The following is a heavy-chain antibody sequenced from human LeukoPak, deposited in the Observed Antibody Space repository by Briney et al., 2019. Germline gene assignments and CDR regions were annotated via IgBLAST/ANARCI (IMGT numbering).Heavy chain of an antibody. CDR3: AREASTSWPNWFDP. CDR2: ISAYNGIT. Sequence: ASVKVSCKASGYTFTTYGSSWVRQAPGQGLEWMGWISAYNGITKYAQNLWDRVTMTTDTSTGTAYMELRGLRSDDTAMYYCAREASTSWPNWFDPWGQGTLVTVSS. CDR1: GYTFTTYG. J-gene: IGHJ5*02. V-gene: IGHV1-18*01. D-gene: IGHD6-13*01.